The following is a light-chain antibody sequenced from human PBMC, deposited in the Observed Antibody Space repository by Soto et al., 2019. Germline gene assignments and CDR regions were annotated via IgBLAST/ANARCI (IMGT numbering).Light chain of an antibody. CDR2: DAS. Sequence: DIQMTQSPSTLSASVGDRVTITCRASQSIGTWLAWYQHRPGKAPSLLIYDASTLRSGVPSRFSGSGSGTEFTLTISSLQPEDFATYFCQQYYTYPRTFGPGTKVEMK. V-gene: IGKV1-5*01. CDR1: QSIGTW. CDR3: QQYYTYPRT. J-gene: IGKJ1*01.